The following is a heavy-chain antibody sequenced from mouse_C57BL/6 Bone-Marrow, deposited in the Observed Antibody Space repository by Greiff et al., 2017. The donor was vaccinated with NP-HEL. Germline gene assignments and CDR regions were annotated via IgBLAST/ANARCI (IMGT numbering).Heavy chain of an antibody. V-gene: IGHV1-69*01. CDR1: GYTFNSYW. CDR3: ARRCSGQLRLRFDY. Sequence: QVQLQQPGAELVMPGASVKLSCKASGYTFNSYWMHWVKQRPGQGLEWIGEIDPSDSYTNYNQKFKGKSTLTVDKSSSTAYMQLSSLTSEDSAVYYCARRCSGQLRLRFDYWGQGTTLTVSS. CDR2: IDPSDSYT. D-gene: IGHD3-2*02. J-gene: IGHJ2*01.